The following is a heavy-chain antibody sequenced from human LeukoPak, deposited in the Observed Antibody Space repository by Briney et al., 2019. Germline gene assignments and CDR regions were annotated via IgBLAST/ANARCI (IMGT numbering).Heavy chain of an antibody. J-gene: IGHJ2*01. V-gene: IGHV3-7*01. D-gene: IGHD3-22*01. CDR3: ARDQMYYYDSSGYHWPYWYFDL. CDR1: GFTFSSYW. Sequence: GESLRLSCAASGFTFSSYWMTWVRQAPGKGLEWVANINEDGSAKHHADSVKGRFTISRDNAKNSLYLQMNSLRAEDTAVYYCARDQMYYYDSSGYHWPYWYFDLWGRGTLVTVSS. CDR2: INEDGSAK.